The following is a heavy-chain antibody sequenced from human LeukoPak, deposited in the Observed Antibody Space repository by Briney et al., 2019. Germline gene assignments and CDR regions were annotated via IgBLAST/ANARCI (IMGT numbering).Heavy chain of an antibody. Sequence: SETLSLTCAVYGGSFSGYYWSWIRQPPGKGLEWIGEINHSGSTNYNPSLKSRVTISVDTSKNQFSLKLSSVTAADTAVYYCARRPWGYSSGWGFDPWGQGTLVTVSS. V-gene: IGHV4-34*01. D-gene: IGHD6-19*01. CDR1: GGSFSGYY. CDR2: INHSGST. CDR3: ARRPWGYSSGWGFDP. J-gene: IGHJ5*02.